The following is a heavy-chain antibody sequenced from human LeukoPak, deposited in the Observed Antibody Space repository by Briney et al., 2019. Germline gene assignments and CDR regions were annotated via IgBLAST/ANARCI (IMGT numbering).Heavy chain of an antibody. CDR2: MEHSGST. D-gene: IGHD3-10*01. CDR3: ARGPRFGELLWHWFDP. Sequence: PSETLSLTCTVSGYSLSSGHYWGWIRQPPGKGLEWIGSMEHSGSTYYNPPLKSRDTIPEDTSKNQFSLKLRSVTAADTAVYYCARGPRFGELLWHWFDPWGRGTLVTVSS. J-gene: IGHJ5*02. CDR1: GYSLSSGHY. V-gene: IGHV4-38-2*02.